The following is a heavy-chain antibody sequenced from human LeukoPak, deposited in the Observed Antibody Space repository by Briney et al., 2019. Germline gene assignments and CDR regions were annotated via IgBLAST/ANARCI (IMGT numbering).Heavy chain of an antibody. Sequence: SETLSLTCTVSGGSISSSSYYWSWIRQPPGKGLEWIGYIYYSGSTYYNPSLKSRVTISVDTSKNQFSLKLSSVTAADTAVYYCASWYYYDSSGYYCWGQGTLVTVSS. D-gene: IGHD3-22*01. CDR2: IYYSGST. CDR3: ASWYYYDSSGYYC. V-gene: IGHV4-30-4*01. CDR1: GGSISSSSYY. J-gene: IGHJ4*02.